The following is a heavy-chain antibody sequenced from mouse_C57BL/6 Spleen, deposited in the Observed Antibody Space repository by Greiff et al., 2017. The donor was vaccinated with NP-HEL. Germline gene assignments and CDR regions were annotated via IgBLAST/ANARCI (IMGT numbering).Heavy chain of an antibody. D-gene: IGHD1-1*01. CDR1: GYTFTSYW. Sequence: QVQLQQPGAELVRPGSSVKLSCKASGYTFTSYWMHWVKQRPIQGLEWIGNIDPSDSETHYNQKFKDKATLTVDKSSSTAYMQLSSLTSEDSAVYDGARGGYYYGSSYADYWGQGTTRTVSS. CDR2: IDPSDSET. CDR3: ARGGYYYGSSYADY. J-gene: IGHJ2*01. V-gene: IGHV1-52*01.